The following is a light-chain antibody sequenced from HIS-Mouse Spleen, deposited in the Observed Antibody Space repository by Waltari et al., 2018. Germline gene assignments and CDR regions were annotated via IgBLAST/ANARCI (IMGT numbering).Light chain of an antibody. J-gene: IGLJ2*01. V-gene: IGLV2-14*03. CDR3: SSYTSSSFNVV. Sequence: QSALTQPASVSGSPGQSITIPCTGTSSDVGGYNYVSWYQQHPGKAPKLMIYDVSNRRSGVSNRFSGSKSGNTASLTISGLQAEDEADYYCSSYTSSSFNVVFGGGTKLTVL. CDR1: SSDVGGYNY. CDR2: DVS.